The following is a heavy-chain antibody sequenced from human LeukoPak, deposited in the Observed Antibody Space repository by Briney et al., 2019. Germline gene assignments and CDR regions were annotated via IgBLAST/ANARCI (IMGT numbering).Heavy chain of an antibody. V-gene: IGHV1-46*01. CDR3: AKEGHESLDSVMADYYYYHMDV. CDR2: INPSGGST. D-gene: IGHD5-18*01. Sequence: ASVKVSCKASGYTFTSYYMHWVRQAPGQGLEWMGIINPSGGSTSYAQKFQGRVTMTRDMSTSTVYMELSSLRSEDAAVYYCAKEGHESLDSVMADYYYYHMDVWGKGTTVTVAS. CDR1: GYTFTSYY. J-gene: IGHJ6*03.